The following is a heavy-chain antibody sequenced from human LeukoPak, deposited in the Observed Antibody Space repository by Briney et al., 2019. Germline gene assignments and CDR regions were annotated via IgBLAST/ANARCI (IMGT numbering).Heavy chain of an antibody. Sequence: GASVKVSCKASGYTFSTYGTSWVRQAPGQGLEWMGWISTYNGDTEYAQQFQDRVTMTTDTSTSTAYMELRSLRSDDTAVYYCARDPPHSSGPNSPCFEYWGQGTLVTVSS. CDR3: ARDPPHSSGPNSPCFEY. CDR1: GYTFSTYG. CDR2: ISTYNGDT. D-gene: IGHD6-19*01. J-gene: IGHJ4*02. V-gene: IGHV1-18*01.